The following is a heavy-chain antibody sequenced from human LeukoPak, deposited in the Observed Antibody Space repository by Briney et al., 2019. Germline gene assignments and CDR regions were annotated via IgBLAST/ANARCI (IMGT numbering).Heavy chain of an antibody. V-gene: IGHV1-69*13. CDR2: IIPIFGTA. CDR3: ARDEGYSYGYSNFDY. Sequence: SVKVSCKASGGTFSSYAISWVRQAPGQGLEWMGGIIPIFGTANYVQKFQGRVTITADESTSTAYMELSSLRSEDTAVYYCARDEGYSYGYSNFDYWGQGTLVTVSS. J-gene: IGHJ4*02. D-gene: IGHD5-18*01. CDR1: GGTFSSYA.